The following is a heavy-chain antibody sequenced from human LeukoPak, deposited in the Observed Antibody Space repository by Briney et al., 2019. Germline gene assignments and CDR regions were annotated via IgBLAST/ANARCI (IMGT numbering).Heavy chain of an antibody. V-gene: IGHV3-23*01. J-gene: IGHJ4*02. CDR2: ISGSGGST. Sequence: GGSLRLSCAASGFTFSSYAMSWVREAPGKGLEWVSAISGSGGSTYYADSVKGRFTISRDNSKNTLYLQMNSLRAEDTAVYYCARESGIAVAGTDYWGQGTLVTGSS. CDR3: ARESGIAVAGTDY. D-gene: IGHD6-19*01. CDR1: GFTFSSYA.